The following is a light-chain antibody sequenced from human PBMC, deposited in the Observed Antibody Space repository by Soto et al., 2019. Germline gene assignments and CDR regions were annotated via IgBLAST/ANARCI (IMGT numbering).Light chain of an antibody. CDR1: QTVSSNY. V-gene: IGKV3-20*01. CDR2: AAS. Sequence: EIGLTQSPGILSLSPGERVTLSCRASQTVSSNYLAWYQQKPGQAPRLLIYAASSRATGIPDRFSGSGSGTDFPLTISRLEPEDVAVFYCHQYGTSPWTFGHGTKVEIK. CDR3: HQYGTSPWT. J-gene: IGKJ1*01.